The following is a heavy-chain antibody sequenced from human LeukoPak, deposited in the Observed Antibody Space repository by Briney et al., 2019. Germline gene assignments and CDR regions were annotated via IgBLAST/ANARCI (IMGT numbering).Heavy chain of an antibody. Sequence: ASVKVSCKASGYTFTGYYMHWVRQAPGQGLEWMGWINPNSGGTNYAQKFQGRVTMTRDTSISTAYMELSRLRSDDTAVYYCARDRNGGNTYYFDYWGQGTLVTVSS. CDR1: GYTFTGYY. J-gene: IGHJ4*02. V-gene: IGHV1-2*02. D-gene: IGHD4-23*01. CDR2: INPNSGGT. CDR3: ARDRNGGNTYYFDY.